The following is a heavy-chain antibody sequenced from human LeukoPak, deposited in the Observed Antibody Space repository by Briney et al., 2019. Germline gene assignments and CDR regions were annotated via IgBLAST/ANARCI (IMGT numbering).Heavy chain of an antibody. D-gene: IGHD3-22*01. CDR3: ARDPYYYDSPDY. Sequence: SETLSLTCTVSGGSISSYYWSWIRQPPGKGLEWIGYIYYSGSTNYNPSLKSRVTISVDTSKNQFSLKLSSVTAADTAVYYCARDPYYYDSPDYWGQGTLVTVSS. CDR1: GGSISSYY. V-gene: IGHV4-59*01. CDR2: IYYSGST. J-gene: IGHJ4*02.